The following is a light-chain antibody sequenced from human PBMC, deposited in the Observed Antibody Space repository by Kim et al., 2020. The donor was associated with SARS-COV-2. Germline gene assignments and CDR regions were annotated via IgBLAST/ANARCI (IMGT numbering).Light chain of an antibody. CDR2: DAS. CDR1: QRVSSV. V-gene: IGKV3-11*01. CDR3: QQRSNLPPT. J-gene: IGKJ5*01. Sequence: LYPGESATLSCRASQRVSSVLGWYQQKPGQAPRLLIYDASNRATGIPARFSGSGSGTDFTLSISSLEPEDFAVYYCQQRSNLPPTFGQGTRLEIK.